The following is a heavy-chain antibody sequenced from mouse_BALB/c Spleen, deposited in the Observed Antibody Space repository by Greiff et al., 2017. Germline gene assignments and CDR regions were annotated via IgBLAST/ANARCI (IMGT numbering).Heavy chain of an antibody. CDR3: ARQAATDAMDY. V-gene: IGHV5-12-1*01. CDR2: ISSGGGST. D-gene: IGHD1-2*01. Sequence: EVQLVESGGGLVKPGGSLKLSCAASGFAFSSYDMSWVRQTPEKRLEWVAYISSGGGSTYYPDTVKGRFTISRDNAKNTLYLQMSSLKSEDTAMYYCARQAATDAMDYWGQGTSVTVSS. CDR1: GFAFSSYD. J-gene: IGHJ4*01.